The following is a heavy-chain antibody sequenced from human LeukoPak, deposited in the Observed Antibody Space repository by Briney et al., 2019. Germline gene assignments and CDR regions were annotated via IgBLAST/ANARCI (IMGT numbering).Heavy chain of an antibody. CDR2: ISGSGGST. CDR1: GFTFSSYA. CDR3: AKAGDYGDFNWFDP. J-gene: IGHJ5*02. V-gene: IGHV3-23*01. D-gene: IGHD4-17*01. Sequence: GGSLRLSCAASGFTFSSYAMSWVRQAPGKGLEWVSAISGSGGSTYYADSVKGRFTISRDNSKNTLYLQMNSLRAEDTAVYYYAKAGDYGDFNWFDPWGQGTLVTVSS.